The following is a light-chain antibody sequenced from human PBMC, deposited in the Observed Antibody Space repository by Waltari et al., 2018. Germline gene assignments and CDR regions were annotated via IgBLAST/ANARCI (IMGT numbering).Light chain of an antibody. V-gene: IGLV3-19*01. J-gene: IGLJ3*02. CDR2: GKE. CDR3: HSRKGSDNQVV. Sequence: SSELTQGPDVSVALGQTVKITCQGDSLSTAYASWYQVKPGQAPVLVLFGKEKRPSGIPDRISVYSSGTTSSLTITGAQAEDEADYYCHSRKGSDNQVVFGGGTKLTVL. CDR1: SLSTAY.